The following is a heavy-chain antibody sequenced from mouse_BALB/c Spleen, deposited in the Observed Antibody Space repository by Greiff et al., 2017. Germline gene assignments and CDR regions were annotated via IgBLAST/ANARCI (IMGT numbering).Heavy chain of an antibody. J-gene: IGHJ3*01. D-gene: IGHD2-1*01. V-gene: IGHV5-9-4*01. CDR2: ISSGGSYT. CDR3: AREGGNYSWFAY. Sequence: EVMLVESGGGLVKPGGSLKLSCAASGFTFSSYAMSWVRQSPEKRLEWVAEISSGGSYTYSPDTVTGRFTISRDNGKNTLYREMSSLRSEDTAMYYCAREGGNYSWFAYWGQGTLVTVSA. CDR1: GFTFSSYA.